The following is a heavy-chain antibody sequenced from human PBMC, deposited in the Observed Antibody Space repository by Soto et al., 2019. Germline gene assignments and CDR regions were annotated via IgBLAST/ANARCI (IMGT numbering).Heavy chain of an antibody. D-gene: IGHD5-12*01. CDR2: IYYSGST. CDR1: GGSISSGGYY. V-gene: IGHV4-31*03. Sequence: TSETLSLTCTVSGGSISSGGYYWSWIRQHPGKGLEWIGYIYYSGSTYYNPSLKSRVTISVDTSKNQFSLKLSSVTAADTAVYYCARELNIVATMADAFDIWGQGTMVTVSS. J-gene: IGHJ3*02. CDR3: ARELNIVATMADAFDI.